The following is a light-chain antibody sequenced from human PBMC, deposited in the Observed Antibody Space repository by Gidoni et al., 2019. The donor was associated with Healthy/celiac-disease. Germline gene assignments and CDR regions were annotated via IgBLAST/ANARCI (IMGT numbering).Light chain of an antibody. CDR3: QQSYSTPYS. CDR1: QSISSY. Sequence: DLQMTQSPSSLSASVGDRVTITCRASQSISSYLNWYQQKPGKAPKLLIYAASSLQSGVPSRFSGSGSGTDFPLTISSLQPEDFATYYCQQSYSTPYSFXXXTKLEIK. CDR2: AAS. J-gene: IGKJ2*03. V-gene: IGKV1-39*01.